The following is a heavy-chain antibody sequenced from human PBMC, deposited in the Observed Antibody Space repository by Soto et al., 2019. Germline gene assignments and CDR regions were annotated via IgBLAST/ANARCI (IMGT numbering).Heavy chain of an antibody. V-gene: IGHV3-30*18. CDR2: ISYDGSDK. D-gene: IGHD5-12*01. Sequence: GGSLRLSCAASGFTFSSYAMSWVRQAPGKGLEWVAVISYDGSDKFYADSVKGRFTISRDNSKNTLSLQMNSLSTEDTAVYYCAKGYSGYDATLDYWGRGTLVTVSS. J-gene: IGHJ4*02. CDR1: GFTFSSYA. CDR3: AKGYSGYDATLDY.